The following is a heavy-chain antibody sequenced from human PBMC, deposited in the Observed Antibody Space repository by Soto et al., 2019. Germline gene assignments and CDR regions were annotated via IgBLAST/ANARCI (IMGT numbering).Heavy chain of an antibody. Sequence: EGQLVESGGGLVQPGRSLRLSCAGSGFTFGDYGMHWVRQAPRKGLEWVSGISWNSDNIGYADSVKGRFTISRDNAKKSLYRQMNSLRAEDTALYYCAKGGCLVTDFQYYGMDVWGLGTTVTVSS. CDR2: ISWNSDNI. CDR3: AKGGCLVTDFQYYGMDV. D-gene: IGHD3-9*01. V-gene: IGHV3-9*01. CDR1: GFTFGDYG. J-gene: IGHJ6*02.